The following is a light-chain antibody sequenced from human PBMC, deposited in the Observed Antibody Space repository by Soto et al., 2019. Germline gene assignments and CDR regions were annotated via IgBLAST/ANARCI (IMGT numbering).Light chain of an antibody. CDR2: EVS. CDR3: SSYAGSNKSV. CDR1: SSDVGGYNY. V-gene: IGLV2-8*01. Sequence: XSALTQPPSASGSPVQSVTISCTGTSSDVGGYNYVSWYQQHPGKAPKLMIYEVSKRPSGVPDRFSGSKSGNTASLTVSGLQPEDEADYYCSSYAGSNKSVFGTGTKVTV. J-gene: IGLJ1*01.